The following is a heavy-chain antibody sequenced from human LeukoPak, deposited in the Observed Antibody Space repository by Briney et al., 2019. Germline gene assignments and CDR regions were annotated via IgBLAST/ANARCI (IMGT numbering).Heavy chain of an antibody. V-gene: IGHV3-21*01. CDR3: ARAGYSSLALTWFDP. Sequence: GGSLRLSCAASGFTFSSYSMNWVRQAPGKGLEWVSSISSSSSYIYYADSVKGRFTISRDNAKNSLYLQMNSLRAEDTAVYFCARAGYSSLALTWFDPWGQGTLVTVPS. J-gene: IGHJ5*02. D-gene: IGHD5-12*01. CDR1: GFTFSSYS. CDR2: ISSSSSYI.